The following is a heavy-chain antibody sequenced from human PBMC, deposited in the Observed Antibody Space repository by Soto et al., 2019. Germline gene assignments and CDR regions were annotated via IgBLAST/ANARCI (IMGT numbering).Heavy chain of an antibody. CDR1: GFTFSSYG. CDR3: ARTYYDSSGYSFDY. CDR2: IWYDGSNK. D-gene: IGHD3-22*01. V-gene: IGHV3-33*01. Sequence: TGWSLRLSCAASGFTFSSYGMHWVRQAPGKGLEWVAFIWYDGSNKYYADSVKGRFTISRDNSKNTLYLQMNSLRAEDTAVYYCARTYYDSSGYSFDYWGQGTLVTVSS. J-gene: IGHJ4*02.